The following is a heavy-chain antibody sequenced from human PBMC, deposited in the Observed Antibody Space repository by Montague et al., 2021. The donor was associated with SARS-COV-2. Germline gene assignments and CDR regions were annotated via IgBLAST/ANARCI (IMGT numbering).Heavy chain of an antibody. CDR3: APLGFDSRSYYTPHDWFDP. V-gene: IGHV2-5*02. CDR1: GISLSTSGVG. Sequence: PALVKPTQTLTLTCTFSGISLSTSGVGVAWIRQPPGKALEWLALIYWDDDERYSPSMRNRLAITKDTSENQVVLRMTNMDPMDTATYYCAPLGFDSRSYYTPHDWFDPWGQGILVTVSS. J-gene: IGHJ5*02. CDR2: IYWDDDE. D-gene: IGHD3-10*01.